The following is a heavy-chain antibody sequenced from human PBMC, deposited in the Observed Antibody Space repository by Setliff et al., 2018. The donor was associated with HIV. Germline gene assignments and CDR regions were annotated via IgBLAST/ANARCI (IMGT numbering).Heavy chain of an antibody. J-gene: IGHJ3*02. CDR2: IIPKSGGT. CDR1: GYTFTGYY. V-gene: IGHV1-2*06. CDR3: ATKLYCTNGVCLDAFDI. Sequence: ASVKVSCKASGYTFTGYYVHWVRQAPGQGLEWMGRIIPKSGGTNYAQKFQGMVTMTRDTSISTAYMELTRLRSYDTAVYYCATKLYCTNGVCLDAFDIWGQGTMVTVSS. D-gene: IGHD2-8*01.